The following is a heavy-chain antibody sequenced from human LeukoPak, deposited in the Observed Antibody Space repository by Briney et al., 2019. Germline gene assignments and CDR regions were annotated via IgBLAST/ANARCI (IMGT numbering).Heavy chain of an antibody. Sequence: SETLSLTCTVSGGSISSYYWSWIRQPPGKGLEWIGYIYYSGSTNYNPSLKSRVIISVDTSKNQFSLKLSSVTAADTAVYYCARAPSSGWHYYGMDVWGQGTTVTVSS. CDR3: ARAPSSGWHYYGMDV. CDR1: GGSISSYY. J-gene: IGHJ6*02. CDR2: IYYSGST. D-gene: IGHD6-19*01. V-gene: IGHV4-59*01.